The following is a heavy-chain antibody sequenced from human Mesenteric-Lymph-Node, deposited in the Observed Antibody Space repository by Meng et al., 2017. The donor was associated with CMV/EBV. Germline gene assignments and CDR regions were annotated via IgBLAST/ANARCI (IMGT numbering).Heavy chain of an antibody. CDR3: ARATYSSSSRVFPFYFDY. V-gene: IGHV1-69*08. CDR2: VIPIVTTT. CDR1: TFSRYN. D-gene: IGHD6-6*01. Sequence: TFSRYNISRVRQAPGQGLGWMGRVIPIVTTTKYAQNLQGRVTIIADKSTSTAYMELSSLRSEDTAVYYCARATYSSSSRVFPFYFDYWGQGTLVTVSS. J-gene: IGHJ4*02.